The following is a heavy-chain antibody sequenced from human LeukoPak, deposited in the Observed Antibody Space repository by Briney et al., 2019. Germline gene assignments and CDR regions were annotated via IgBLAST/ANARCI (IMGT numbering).Heavy chain of an antibody. CDR3: AGVPVAALYYFDY. Sequence: SETLSLTCTVSGGSISSYYWSWIRQPPGKGLEWIGYIYYSGSTNYNPSLKSRVTISVDTSKNQFSLKLSSVTAADTAVYYCAGVPVAALYYFDYWGQGTLVTVSS. D-gene: IGHD2-15*01. V-gene: IGHV4-59*01. CDR1: GGSISSYY. CDR2: IYYSGST. J-gene: IGHJ4*02.